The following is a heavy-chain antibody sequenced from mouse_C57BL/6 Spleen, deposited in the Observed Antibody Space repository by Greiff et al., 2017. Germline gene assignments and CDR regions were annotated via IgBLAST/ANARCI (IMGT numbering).Heavy chain of an antibody. Sequence: QVQLQQSGAELVKPGASVKISRKASGYAFSSYWMNWVKQRPGKGLEWIGQIYPGDGDTNYNGKFKGKATLTADKSSSTAYMQLSSLTSEDSAVYFCARGVYGSRGEDYFDYWGQGTTLTVSS. V-gene: IGHV1-80*01. D-gene: IGHD1-1*01. CDR3: ARGVYGSRGEDYFDY. J-gene: IGHJ2*01. CDR2: IYPGDGDT. CDR1: GYAFSSYW.